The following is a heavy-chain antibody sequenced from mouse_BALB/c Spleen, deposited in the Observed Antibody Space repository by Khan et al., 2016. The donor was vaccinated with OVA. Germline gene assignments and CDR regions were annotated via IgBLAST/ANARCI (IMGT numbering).Heavy chain of an antibody. D-gene: IGHD1-1*01. J-gene: IGHJ3*01. CDR3: VNHCSSSAWFTY. CDR1: GYTFTKYW. CDR2: INPSTGYT. Sequence: VQLQESGAELAKPGASVKMSCKASGYTFTKYWMHWVKQRPGQGLEWIGYINPSTGYTEYNQKFKDKATLTADKSSSTAYMQLSSLTSEDSAVYYCVNHCSSSAWFTYWGQGTLVTVSA. V-gene: IGHV1-7*01.